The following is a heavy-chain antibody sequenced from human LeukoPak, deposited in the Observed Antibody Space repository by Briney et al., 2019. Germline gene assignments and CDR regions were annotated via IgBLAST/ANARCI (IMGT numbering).Heavy chain of an antibody. V-gene: IGHV1-69*13. CDR1: GGTFSSYA. Sequence: ASVKVSCKASGGTFSSYAISWVRQAPGQGLEWMGGIIPIFGTANYAQKFQGRVTITADESTSTAYMGLSSLRSEDTAVYYCARLYDILTGYFDYWGQGTLVTVSS. CDR2: IIPIFGTA. CDR3: ARLYDILTGYFDY. J-gene: IGHJ4*02. D-gene: IGHD3-9*01.